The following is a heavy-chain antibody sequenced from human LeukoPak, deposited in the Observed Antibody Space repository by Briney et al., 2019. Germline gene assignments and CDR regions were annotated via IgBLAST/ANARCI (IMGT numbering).Heavy chain of an antibody. D-gene: IGHD2-8*01. J-gene: IGHJ6*03. V-gene: IGHV1-69*05. CDR3: ARPSELMVYASPDYYYYYMDV. CDR1: GGTFSSYA. CDR2: IIPIFGTA. Sequence: KVSCKASGGTFSSYAISWVRQAPGQGLEWMGGIIPIFGTANYAQKFQGRVTITTDESTSTAYMELSSLRSEDTAVYYCARPSELMVYASPDYYYYYMDVWGKGTTVTVSS.